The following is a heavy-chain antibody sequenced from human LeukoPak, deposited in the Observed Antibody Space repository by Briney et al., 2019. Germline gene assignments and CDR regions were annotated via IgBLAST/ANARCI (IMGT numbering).Heavy chain of an antibody. J-gene: IGHJ3*02. D-gene: IGHD6-6*01. Sequence: GASVKVSCKAPGFTFTSSAMQWVRQARGQRLEWIGWIVVGSGNTNYAQKFQERVTITRDMSTSTAYMELSSLRSEDTAVYYCAAAPARIRAFDIWGQGTMVTVSS. CDR1: GFTFTSSA. CDR2: IVVGSGNT. CDR3: AAAPARIRAFDI. V-gene: IGHV1-58*02.